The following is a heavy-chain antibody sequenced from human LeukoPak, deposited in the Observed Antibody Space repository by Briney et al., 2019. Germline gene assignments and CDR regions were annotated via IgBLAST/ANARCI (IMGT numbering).Heavy chain of an antibody. CDR2: IKQDGSEK. J-gene: IGHJ4*02. Sequence: GGSLRLSCAASGFTFSSYRMSWVRQAPGKGLEWVANIKQDGSEKHYVDSVKGRFTISRDNTKNSLYLQMNSLRAEDTAVYYCASQLESTAIDYFDYWGQGTLVTVSS. V-gene: IGHV3-7*01. CDR3: ASQLESTAIDYFDY. D-gene: IGHD2-21*02. CDR1: GFTFSSYR.